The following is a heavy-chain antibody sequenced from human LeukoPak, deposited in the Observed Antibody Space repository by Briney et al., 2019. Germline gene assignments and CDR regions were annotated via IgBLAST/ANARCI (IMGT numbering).Heavy chain of an antibody. CDR2: ISAYNGNT. CDR1: GGTFSSYA. Sequence: ASVKVSCKASGGTFSSYAISWVRQAPGQGLEWMGWISAYNGNTNYAQKLQGRVTMTTDTSTSTAYMELRSLRSDDTAVYYCARIVITFPVGYFDYWGQGTLVTVSS. V-gene: IGHV1-18*01. CDR3: ARIVITFPVGYFDY. J-gene: IGHJ4*02. D-gene: IGHD3-16*01.